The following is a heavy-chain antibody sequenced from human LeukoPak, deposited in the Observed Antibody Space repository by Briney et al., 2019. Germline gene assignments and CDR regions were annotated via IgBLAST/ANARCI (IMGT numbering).Heavy chain of an antibody. V-gene: IGHV3-21*01. CDR2: ISSSSSYI. CDR3: ARYGVVATRYYYYGMDV. D-gene: IGHD5-12*01. Sequence: PGGSLRLSCVASGFTFSSYSMNWVRQAPGKGLEWVSSISSSSSYIYYADSVKGRFTISRDNAKNSLYLQMNSLRAEDTAVYYCARYGVVATRYYYYGMDVWGQGTTVTVSS. J-gene: IGHJ6*02. CDR1: GFTFSSYS.